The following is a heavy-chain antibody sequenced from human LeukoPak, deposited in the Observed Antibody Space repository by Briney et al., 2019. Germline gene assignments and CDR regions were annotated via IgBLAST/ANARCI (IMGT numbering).Heavy chain of an antibody. CDR1: GYTFTGYY. V-gene: IGHV1-2*06. J-gene: IGHJ5*02. Sequence: ASVKVSCKASGYTFTGYYMHWVRQAPGQGLEWMGRINPNSGGTNYAQKFQCRVTMTRDTSISTAYMELSRLRSDDTAVYYCARDRALDSGSLGFDPWGQGTLVTVSS. D-gene: IGHD1-26*01. CDR3: ARDRALDSGSLGFDP. CDR2: INPNSGGT.